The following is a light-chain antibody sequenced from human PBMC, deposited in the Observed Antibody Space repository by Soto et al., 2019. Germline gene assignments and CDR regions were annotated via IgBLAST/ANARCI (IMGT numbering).Light chain of an antibody. CDR2: EVS. Sequence: QSALTQPASVSGSPGQSITISCTGTSSDVGGYNYVSWYQQHPGKAPNLMIYEVSNRPSGVSNRFSCSKSGNTASLTICGLHAEDEAYYYCSSYASSSPYVFGTGTKLTVL. V-gene: IGLV2-14*01. J-gene: IGLJ1*01. CDR1: SSDVGGYNY. CDR3: SSYASSSPYV.